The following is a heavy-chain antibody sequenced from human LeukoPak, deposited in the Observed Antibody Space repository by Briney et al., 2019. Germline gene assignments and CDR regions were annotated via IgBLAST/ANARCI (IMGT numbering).Heavy chain of an antibody. Sequence: SETLSLTCTVSGGSISSYYWSWIRQPAGKGLEWIGRIYTSGSTNYNPSLKSRVTMSVDTSKNQFSLKLSSVTAADTAVYYCVRDPPASSLYYYDSSGHNWFDPWGQGTLVTVSS. CDR3: VRDPPASSLYYYDSSGHNWFDP. V-gene: IGHV4-4*07. J-gene: IGHJ5*02. CDR1: GGSISSYY. D-gene: IGHD3-22*01. CDR2: IYTSGST.